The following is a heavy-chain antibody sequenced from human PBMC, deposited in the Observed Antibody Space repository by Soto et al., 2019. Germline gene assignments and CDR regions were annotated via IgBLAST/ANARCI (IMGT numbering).Heavy chain of an antibody. CDR1: AGTFDSYS. J-gene: IGHJ3*01. CDR2: VAPIFDFS. Sequence: QVQLVQSGAEVKKPGSSLRVSCRASAGTFDSYSISWVRQAPGQGLEWLGKVAPIFDFSRYATKFQGRVTITADKSTSIAYMDLSGLTSQDTAVDYCATAALGGRQQLVRDAFDFCGQGTNVTVSS. V-gene: IGHV1-69*02. CDR3: ATAALGGRQQLVRDAFDF. D-gene: IGHD3-16*01.